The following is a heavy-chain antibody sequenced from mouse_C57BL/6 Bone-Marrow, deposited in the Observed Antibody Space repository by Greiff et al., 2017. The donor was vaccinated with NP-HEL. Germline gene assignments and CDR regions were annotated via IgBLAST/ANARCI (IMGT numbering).Heavy chain of an antibody. CDR2: IDPENGDT. D-gene: IGHD1-1*01. Sequence: EVQLQQSGAELVRPGASVKLSCTASGFNIKDDYMHWVKQRPEQGLEWIGWIDPENGDTEYASKFQGQATITADTSSNTAYLQLSSLTSEDTAVYYCTLITTVVATYGYFDVWGTGTTVTVSA. CDR1: GFNIKDDY. CDR3: TLITTVVATYGYFDV. J-gene: IGHJ1*03. V-gene: IGHV14-4*01.